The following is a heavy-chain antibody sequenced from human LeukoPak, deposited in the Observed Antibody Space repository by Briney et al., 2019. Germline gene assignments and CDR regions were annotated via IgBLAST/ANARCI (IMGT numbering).Heavy chain of an antibody. V-gene: IGHV4-61*01. J-gene: IGHJ2*01. CDR2: IYYSGGT. CDR1: GGSVSSGSYY. D-gene: IGHD2-2*01. Sequence: SETLSLTCTVSGGSVSSGSYYWTWIRQPPGKGLEWIGYIYYSGGTNYNPSLKSRVTISVDTSKNQFSLKLSSVTAADAALYYCARDTTYCSGTSCYRGYFDLWGRGTLVTVSS. CDR3: ARDTTYCSGTSCYRGYFDL.